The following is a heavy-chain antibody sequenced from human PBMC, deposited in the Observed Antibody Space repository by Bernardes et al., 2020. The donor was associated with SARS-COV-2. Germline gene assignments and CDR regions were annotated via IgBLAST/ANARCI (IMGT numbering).Heavy chain of an antibody. CDR1: GFTFTDYW. CDR3: ARGGTNGYNYNLNY. Sequence: GGSLRLSCVVSGFTFTDYWMHWVRQPPGKGLVWVARINGDGSGTNYADFVKGRFTISRDNAEETVYLQMKSLSAEDTAVYYCARGGTNGYNYNLNYWGQGTLVTVSS. J-gene: IGHJ4*02. V-gene: IGHV3-74*01. CDR2: INGDGSGT. D-gene: IGHD5-12*01.